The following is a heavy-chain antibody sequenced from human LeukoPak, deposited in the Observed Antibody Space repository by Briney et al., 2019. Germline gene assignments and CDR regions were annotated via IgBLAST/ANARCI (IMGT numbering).Heavy chain of an antibody. CDR3: ARARHNIHNGWAWYFDL. D-gene: IGHD6-19*01. J-gene: IGHJ2*01. CDR1: GDSVSSNSAA. CDR2: TYYTSKWYI. Sequence: QTLTLTCAVSGDSVSSNSAAWNWMGQSPSRGLEWLGRTYYTSKWYIDYAVSVKSRITINPDTSTNQFSLQLSSVTPEDTAVYYCARARHNIHNGWAWYFDLWGRGTLVTVSS. V-gene: IGHV6-1*01.